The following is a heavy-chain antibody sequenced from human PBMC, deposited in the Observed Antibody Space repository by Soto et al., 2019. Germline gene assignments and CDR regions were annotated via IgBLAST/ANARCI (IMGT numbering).Heavy chain of an antibody. CDR3: ARGRVELTYYYYYYGMDV. Sequence: SETLSLTCAVYGGSFSGYYWSWIRQPPGKGLEWIGEINHSGSTNYNPSLKSRVTISVDTSKNQFSLKLSSVTAADTAVYYCARGRVELTYYYYYYGMDVWGQGTTVTVSS. D-gene: IGHD1-7*01. CDR1: GGSFSGYY. J-gene: IGHJ6*02. V-gene: IGHV4-34*01. CDR2: INHSGST.